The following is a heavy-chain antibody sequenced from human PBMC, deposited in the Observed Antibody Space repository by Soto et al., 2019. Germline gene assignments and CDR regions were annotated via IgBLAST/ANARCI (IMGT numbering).Heavy chain of an antibody. CDR1: GFTFSSYG. CDR3: AKFGAGPGTWSTPSFCYALDV. V-gene: IGHV3-30*18. J-gene: IGHJ6*02. Sequence: VQLVESGGGVVQPGRSLRLSCAASGFTFSSYGMHWVRQAPGKGLEWVAAISYDGSNKYYADSVKRRFTISRDISKNTLYLQMNSLRAEDPALYYCAKFGAGPGTWSTPSFCYALDVWGQGTTVTVSS. CDR2: ISYDGSNK. D-gene: IGHD3-10*01.